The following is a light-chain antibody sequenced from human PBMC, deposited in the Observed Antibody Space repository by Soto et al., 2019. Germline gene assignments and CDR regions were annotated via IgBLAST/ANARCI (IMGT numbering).Light chain of an antibody. CDR3: SLYAIRGTIV. J-gene: IGLJ1*01. CDR2: DVS. Sequence: QSALTQPASLSGSPGPSITVSCTGTSSDVGGYNSVSWYQQHPGKAPKLITYDVSVRPSAVSDPFSASKSGNTASLTIFGLQAEDEADFYCSLYAIRGTIVFGGATKVTVL. CDR1: SSDVGGYNS. V-gene: IGLV2-14*03.